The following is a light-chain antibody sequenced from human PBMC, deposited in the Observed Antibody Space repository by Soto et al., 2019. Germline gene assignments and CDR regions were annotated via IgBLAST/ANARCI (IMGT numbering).Light chain of an antibody. J-gene: IGKJ1*01. CDR2: GAS. CDR3: QQYGCAPPGT. CDR1: QSVRSSY. Sequence: EIVLTQSPGTLSLSPGERATLSCRASQSVRSSYLAWYQQKPGQAPRLLIYGASSRATGIPDRFSGSGSGTDFTLTISRLEPEDFAVYYGQQYGCAPPGTFGQGTKLEIK. V-gene: IGKV3-20*01.